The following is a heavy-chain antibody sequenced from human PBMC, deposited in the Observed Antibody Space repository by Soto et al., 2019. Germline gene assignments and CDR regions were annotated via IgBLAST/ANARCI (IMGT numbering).Heavy chain of an antibody. V-gene: IGHV1-18*04. J-gene: IGHJ4*02. CDR1: AYTFISYG. D-gene: IGHD3-22*01. CDR2: ISAYNGNT. Sequence: GSVKVSGNPSAYTFISYGISSVRHAPGQPLELMGWISAYNGNTNYAQKLQGRFTMTTGTSTSTAYIELRSLRSDDTAVYYCARVPGGDYYDSSGYPHYYDYWGQRTLDGVTS. CDR3: ARVPGGDYYDSSGYPHYYDY.